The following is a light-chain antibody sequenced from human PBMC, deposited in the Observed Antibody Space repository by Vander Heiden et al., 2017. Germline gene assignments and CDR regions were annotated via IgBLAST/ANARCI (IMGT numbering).Light chain of an antibody. CDR3: QQYNNWPLYT. J-gene: IGKJ2*01. V-gene: IGKV3-15*01. Sequence: EIVMTQSPATLSVSPGERATLSRRASQSVSSNLAWYQHKPGQAPRLLIYGASTRATGIPARFSGSGSETEFTLTISSLQSEDFAVYYCQQYNNWPLYTFGQGTKLEIK. CDR2: GAS. CDR1: QSVSSN.